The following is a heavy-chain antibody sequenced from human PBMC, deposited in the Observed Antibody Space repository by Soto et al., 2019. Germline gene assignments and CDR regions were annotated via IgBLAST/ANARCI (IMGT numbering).Heavy chain of an antibody. J-gene: IGHJ4*02. CDR1: GFTFSRYS. D-gene: IGHD3-22*01. CDR2: ISYDETNE. V-gene: IGHV3-30-3*01. Sequence: GSLRLSCAASGFTFSRYSMHWVRQAPGKGLEWVAAISYDETNESYADSVKGRFTISRDTSKNTLFLQMNGLRPEDTAVYFCSRAPFDSSGYFAYWGQGTLVTVSS. CDR3: SRAPFDSSGYFAY.